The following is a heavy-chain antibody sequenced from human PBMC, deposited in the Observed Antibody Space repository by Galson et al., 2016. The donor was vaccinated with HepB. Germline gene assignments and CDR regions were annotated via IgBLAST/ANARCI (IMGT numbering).Heavy chain of an antibody. CDR2: IYHSGST. CDR1: GGFVSSGNW. Sequence: ETLSLTCAVSGGFVSSGNWWSWVRQPPGKGLEWIGEIYHSGSTNYNPSLKSRVTISVDKSKNQFSLKLSSVTAADTAVYYGARVYDSSGYYGEAFYYYMDVWGKGTTVTVSS. J-gene: IGHJ6*03. CDR3: ARVYDSSGYYGEAFYYYMDV. V-gene: IGHV4-4*02. D-gene: IGHD3-22*01.